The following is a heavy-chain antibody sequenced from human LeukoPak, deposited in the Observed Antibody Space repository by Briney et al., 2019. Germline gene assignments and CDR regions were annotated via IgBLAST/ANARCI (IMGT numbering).Heavy chain of an antibody. J-gene: IGHJ4*02. CDR2: IYYSGIT. D-gene: IGHD2-2*01. V-gene: IGHV4-31*03. CDR3: ARDGDCSSDSCYFDY. CDR1: GGSISSSAYY. Sequence: SQTLSLTCTVSGGSISSSAYYWSWIRQHPGEGLEWIGYIYYSGITYYNPSLKSRVTISVDTSKNQFSLNLSSVTAADTAVYYCARDGDCSSDSCYFDYWGQGILVTVSS.